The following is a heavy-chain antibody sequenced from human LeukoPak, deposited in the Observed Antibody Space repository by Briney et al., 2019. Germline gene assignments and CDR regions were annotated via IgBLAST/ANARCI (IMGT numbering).Heavy chain of an antibody. J-gene: IGHJ4*02. CDR1: GGSFSGYY. Sequence: SETLSLTCAVYGGSFSGYYWSWIRQPPGKGLEWIGEINHSGSTNYNPSLKSRVTISVDTSKNQFSLKLSSVTAADTAVYYCAALHDYSNYADYWGQGTLVTVSS. CDR2: INHSGST. V-gene: IGHV4-34*01. D-gene: IGHD4-4*01. CDR3: AALHDYSNYADY.